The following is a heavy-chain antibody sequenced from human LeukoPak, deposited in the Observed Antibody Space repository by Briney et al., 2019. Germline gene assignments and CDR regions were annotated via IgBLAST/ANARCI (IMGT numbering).Heavy chain of an antibody. Sequence: GGSLRLSCAASGFSFSIYYMAWVRQATGKGLEWVGLSRNKENRYSTEYGASVKGRVTISRDDSKNLMYLEMKSLKSEDTAVYYCVREYFGGYDYWGQGTLVTVSS. D-gene: IGHD2-15*01. CDR2: SRNKENRYST. CDR1: GFSFSIYY. CDR3: VREYFGGYDY. J-gene: IGHJ4*02. V-gene: IGHV3-72*01.